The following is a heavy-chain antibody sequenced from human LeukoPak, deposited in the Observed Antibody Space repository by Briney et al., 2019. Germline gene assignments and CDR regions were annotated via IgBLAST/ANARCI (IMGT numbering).Heavy chain of an antibody. CDR1: GFTFSTYA. J-gene: IGHJ4*02. Sequence: GGSLRLSCAASGFTFSTYAMHWVRQAPGKGLEWVAFMRYDGNFEDYVDSVKGRFTISRDNSKKTPYLQMKSLRPEDTAVYYCAKRGDTGYDFSFDSWGQGTLVIVSS. D-gene: IGHD5-12*01. CDR2: MRYDGNFE. V-gene: IGHV3-30*02. CDR3: AKRGDTGYDFSFDS.